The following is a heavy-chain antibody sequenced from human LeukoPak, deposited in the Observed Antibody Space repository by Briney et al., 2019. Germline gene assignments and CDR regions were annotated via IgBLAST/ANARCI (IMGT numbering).Heavy chain of an antibody. CDR3: ARGGLGYCSSTSCYENYYYGMDV. J-gene: IGHJ6*04. Sequence: ASVKVSCEASGGTFSSYAISWVRQAPGQGLEWMGGIIPIFGTANYAQKFQGRVTITADESTSTAYMELSSLRSEDTAVYYCARGGLGYCSSTSCYENYYYGMDVWGKGTTVTVSS. V-gene: IGHV1-69*13. D-gene: IGHD2-2*01. CDR2: IIPIFGTA. CDR1: GGTFSSYA.